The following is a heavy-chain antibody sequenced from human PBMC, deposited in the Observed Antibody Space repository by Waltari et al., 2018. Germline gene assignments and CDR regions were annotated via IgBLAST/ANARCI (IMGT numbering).Heavy chain of an antibody. D-gene: IGHD2-2*01. V-gene: IGHV4-39*07. CDR2: IYYSGST. Sequence: QLQLQESGPGLVKPSETLSLTCTVSGGSLSSSSYYWGWIRQPPGKGLEWIGSIYYSGSTYYNPSLKSRVTISVDTSKNQFSLKLSSVTAADTAVYYCARYQGYCSSTSCRPFDYWGQGTLVTVSS. CDR1: GGSLSSSSYY. J-gene: IGHJ4*02. CDR3: ARYQGYCSSTSCRPFDY.